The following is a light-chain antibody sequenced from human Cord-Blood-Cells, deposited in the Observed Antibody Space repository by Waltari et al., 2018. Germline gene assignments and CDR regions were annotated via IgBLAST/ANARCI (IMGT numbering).Light chain of an antibody. Sequence: DIQLTQSPSFLYASVGDRVTISCRTSQGISSYLAWYPQKPGKAPKLLIYAASTLQSGVPSRFSGSGSGTEFTLTISSLQPEDFATYYCQQLNSYPYSFGQGTKLEIK. CDR2: AAS. CDR1: QGISSY. J-gene: IGKJ2*03. CDR3: QQLNSYPYS. V-gene: IGKV1-9*01.